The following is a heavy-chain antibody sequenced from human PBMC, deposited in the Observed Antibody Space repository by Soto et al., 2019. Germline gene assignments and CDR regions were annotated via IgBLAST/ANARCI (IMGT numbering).Heavy chain of an antibody. J-gene: IGHJ3*02. CDR3: ARSYDSSGYYVADAFDI. V-gene: IGHV1-69*13. D-gene: IGHD3-22*01. CDR2: IIPIFGTA. Sequence: GASVKVSCKASGGTFSSYAISWVRQAPGQGLEWMGGIIPIFGTANYAQKFQGRVTITADESTSTAYMELSSLTSDDTAVYYCARSYDSSGYYVADAFDILGQGTMVTVSS. CDR1: GGTFSSYA.